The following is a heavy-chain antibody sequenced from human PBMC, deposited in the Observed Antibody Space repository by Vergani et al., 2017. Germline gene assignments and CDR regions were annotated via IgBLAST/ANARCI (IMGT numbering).Heavy chain of an antibody. D-gene: IGHD3-10*01. J-gene: IGHJ6*02. CDR3: AKTTMKSYYYDSGSLDYYYGMDG. CDR2: ISGSGGST. CDR1: GFTFSSYA. V-gene: IGHV3-23*04. Sequence: VQLVESGGGLVQPGGSLRLSCAASGFTFSSYAMSWVRQAPGKGLEWVSAISGSGGSTYYADSVKGRFTISRDNSKNTLYLQMNSLRAEDTAVYYCAKTTMKSYYYDSGSLDYYYGMDGWGQGTTVTVSS.